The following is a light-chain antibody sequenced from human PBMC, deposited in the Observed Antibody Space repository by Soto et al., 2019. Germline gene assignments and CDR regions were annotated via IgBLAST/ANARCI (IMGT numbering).Light chain of an antibody. CDR1: SSNIGGNS. CDR2: DDN. V-gene: IGLV1-51*01. Sequence: QSVLTRPPSVSAAPGQKVTISCSGSSSNIGGNSVSWYQQLPGTAPTLLIYDDNKRPSGIPDRFSGSKSGTSATLGITGFQTGDEADYYCGSWDSSLSAYVFGTGTKVTVL. CDR3: GSWDSSLSAYV. J-gene: IGLJ1*01.